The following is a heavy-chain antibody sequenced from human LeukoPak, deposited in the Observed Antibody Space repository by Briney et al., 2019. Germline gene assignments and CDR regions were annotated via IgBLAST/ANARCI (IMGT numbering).Heavy chain of an antibody. Sequence: GESLKISCKGSGYSFTSYWIGWVRQMPGKGLEWMGIIYPGDSDTRYSPSFQGQVTISADKSISTAYLQWSSLKASDTAMYYCARHLGAYSGYLRFDYWGQGTLVTVSS. J-gene: IGHJ4*02. CDR1: GYSFTSYW. D-gene: IGHD5-12*01. CDR2: IYPGDSDT. CDR3: ARHLGAYSGYLRFDY. V-gene: IGHV5-51*01.